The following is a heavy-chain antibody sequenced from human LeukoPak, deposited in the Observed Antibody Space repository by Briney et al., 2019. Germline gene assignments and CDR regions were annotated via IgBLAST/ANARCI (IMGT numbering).Heavy chain of an antibody. CDR3: ARGGWDYYDSSGAPYYFDY. Sequence: SETLSLTCVVYGGSFSGYYWSWIRQPPGKGLEWIGEINHSGSTNYNPSLKSRVTISVDTSKNQFSLKLSSVTAADTAVYYCARGGWDYYDSSGAPYYFDYWGQGTLVTVSS. CDR2: INHSGST. V-gene: IGHV4-34*01. CDR1: GGSFSGYY. D-gene: IGHD3-22*01. J-gene: IGHJ4*02.